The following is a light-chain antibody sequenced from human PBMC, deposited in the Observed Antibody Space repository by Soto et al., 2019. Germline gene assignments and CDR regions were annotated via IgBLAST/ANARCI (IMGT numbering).Light chain of an antibody. CDR3: QQYNSYPWA. Sequence: DIQMTQSPSTLSASVGDTVTITCRARQSISYWLAWYQQKPGKAPKLLIYKASTLESGVPSRFSGSGSGTEFTLTISSLQPDDFATYYCQQYNSYPWAFGQGTKVEIK. CDR2: KAS. CDR1: QSISYW. J-gene: IGKJ1*01. V-gene: IGKV1-5*03.